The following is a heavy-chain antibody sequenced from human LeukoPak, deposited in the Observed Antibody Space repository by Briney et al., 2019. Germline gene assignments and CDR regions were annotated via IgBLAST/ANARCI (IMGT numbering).Heavy chain of an antibody. CDR3: ASSPVITRD. Sequence: GGSLRLSCAASGFTFSEYWMHWVRQAPGMGLEWVSRINSDGSRITYADSVKGRFTISRDNAKNTLYLQMNSLRVEDTAVYYCASSPVITRDWGQGTLVTVSS. CDR2: INSDGSRI. V-gene: IGHV3-74*01. D-gene: IGHD3-22*01. CDR1: GFTFSEYW. J-gene: IGHJ4*02.